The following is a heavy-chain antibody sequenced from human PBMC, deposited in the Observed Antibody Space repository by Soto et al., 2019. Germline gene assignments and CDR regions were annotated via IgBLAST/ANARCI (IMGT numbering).Heavy chain of an antibody. D-gene: IGHD3-22*01. J-gene: IGHJ4*02. V-gene: IGHV4-59*01. Sequence: SETLSLTCTVSGGSISSYYWSWIRQPPGKGLEWIGYIYYSGSTNYNPSLKSRVTISVDTSKNQFSLKLSSVTAADTAVYYCVRDNGREQYYDSSGYWYYFDYWGQGTLVTVSS. CDR3: VRDNGREQYYDSSGYWYYFDY. CDR2: IYYSGST. CDR1: GGSISSYY.